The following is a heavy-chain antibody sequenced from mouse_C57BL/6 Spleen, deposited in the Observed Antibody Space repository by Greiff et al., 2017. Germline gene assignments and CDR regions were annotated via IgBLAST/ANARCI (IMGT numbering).Heavy chain of an antibody. CDR2: IDPEDGDT. J-gene: IGHJ4*01. Sequence: VQLQQSGAELVRPGASVKLSCTASGFNIKDYYMHWVKQRPEQGLEWIGRIDPEDGDTEYAPKFQGKATMTADTSSNTAYLQLSSLTSEDTAVYYCTTNYGSRYAMDYWGQGTSVTVSS. CDR1: GFNIKDYY. D-gene: IGHD1-1*01. V-gene: IGHV14-1*01. CDR3: TTNYGSRYAMDY.